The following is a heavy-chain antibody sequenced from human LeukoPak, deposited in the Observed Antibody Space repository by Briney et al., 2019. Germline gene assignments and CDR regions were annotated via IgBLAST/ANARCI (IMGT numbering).Heavy chain of an antibody. V-gene: IGHV4-61*01. Sequence: SETLSLTCTVSGGSVSSGSYYWSWIRQPPGKGLEWIGYIYYSGSTNYNPSLKSRVTISVDTSKNQFSLKLSSVTAADTAVYYCARDGDGSGSYNFWGQGTLVTVSS. J-gene: IGHJ4*02. CDR1: GGSVSSGSYY. CDR3: ARDGDGSGSYNF. D-gene: IGHD3-10*01. CDR2: IYYSGST.